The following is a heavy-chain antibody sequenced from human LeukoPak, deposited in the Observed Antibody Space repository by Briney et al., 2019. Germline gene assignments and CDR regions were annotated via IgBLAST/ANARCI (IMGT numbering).Heavy chain of an antibody. CDR2: IYMSGST. V-gene: IGHV4-61*02. CDR3: AGGYSSGWTAGLDF. D-gene: IGHD3-22*01. J-gene: IGHJ4*02. Sequence: SQTLSLTCTVSGGSVSSASYYWSWVRQPAGKGLEWIVLIYMSGSTNYNPSLKSRVTISVDTSKNQFSLQLSSLSAADTAVYYCAGGYSSGWTAGLDFWGQGTLVTVSS. CDR1: GGSVSSASYY.